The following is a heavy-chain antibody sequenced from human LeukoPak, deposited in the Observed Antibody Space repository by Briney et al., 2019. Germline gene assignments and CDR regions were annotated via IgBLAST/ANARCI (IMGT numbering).Heavy chain of an antibody. CDR1: GFTFSSYA. J-gene: IGHJ4*02. CDR3: AKDRHYDILTGYYNY. Sequence: RAGGSLRLSCAASGFTFSSYAMSWVRQAPGKGLEWVSAISGSGGSTYYADSVKGRFTISRDNSKNTLYLQMNSLRAEDTAVYYCAKDRHYDILTGYYNYWGQGTLVTVSS. D-gene: IGHD3-9*01. V-gene: IGHV3-23*01. CDR2: ISGSGGST.